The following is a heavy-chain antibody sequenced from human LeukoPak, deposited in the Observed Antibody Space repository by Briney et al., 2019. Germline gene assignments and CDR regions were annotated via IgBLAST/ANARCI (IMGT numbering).Heavy chain of an antibody. V-gene: IGHV3-7*03. CDR1: GFTFSSYW. Sequence: PGGSLRLSCAASGFTFSSYWMTWVRQAPGKGLEWVANINKDGSEKNYVDSVKGRFTTSRDNAKNSLYLQMNSLRTEDTALYYCANEYFDFWGQGTLVTVSS. CDR3: ANEYFDF. J-gene: IGHJ4*02. CDR2: INKDGSEK.